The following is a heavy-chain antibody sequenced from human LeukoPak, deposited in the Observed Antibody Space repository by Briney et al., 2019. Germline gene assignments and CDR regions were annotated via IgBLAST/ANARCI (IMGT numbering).Heavy chain of an antibody. Sequence: PGGSLRLSCAASGFTFSSYWMSWVRQAPGKGLEWVANIKQDGSEKYYVDSVKGRFTISRDNAKNSLYLQMNSLRAEDTAVYYCARGQWGRWLQFGRNIDYWGQGTLVTVSS. V-gene: IGHV3-7*01. CDR3: ARGQWGRWLQFGRNIDY. CDR1: GFTFSSYW. CDR2: IKQDGSEK. J-gene: IGHJ4*02. D-gene: IGHD5-24*01.